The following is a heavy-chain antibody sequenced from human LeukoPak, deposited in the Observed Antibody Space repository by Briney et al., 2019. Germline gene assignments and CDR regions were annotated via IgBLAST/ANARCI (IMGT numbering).Heavy chain of an antibody. CDR2: ISYDGSNK. J-gene: IGHJ4*02. V-gene: IGHV3-30*18. CDR1: GFTFSSYG. D-gene: IGHD2-15*01. Sequence: GGSLRLSCAASGFTFSSYGMHWVRQAPGKGLEWVAVISYDGSNKYYADSVKGRFTISRDNSKNTLYLQMNNLRAEDTAVYYCAKNFPIVSGGSCPDYWGQGTLVTVSS. CDR3: AKNFPIVSGGSCPDY.